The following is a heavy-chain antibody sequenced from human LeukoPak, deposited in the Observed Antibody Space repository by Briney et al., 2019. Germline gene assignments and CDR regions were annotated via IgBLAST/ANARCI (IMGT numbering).Heavy chain of an antibody. CDR3: AKVPTSFWYYYDSSGYLY. D-gene: IGHD3-22*01. CDR2: ISGKDGST. J-gene: IGHJ4*02. CDR1: GFTFSGYA. V-gene: IGHV3-23*01. Sequence: GGSLRLSCAASGFTFSGYAMSWVRQAPGKGLEWVSVISGKDGSTYYADSVKGRFTISRDNSKNTLYLQMNSLRAEDTAVYYCAKVPTSFWYYYDSSGYLYWGQGTLVIVSS.